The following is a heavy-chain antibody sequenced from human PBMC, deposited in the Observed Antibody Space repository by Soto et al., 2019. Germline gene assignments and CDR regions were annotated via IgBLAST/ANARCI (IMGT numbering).Heavy chain of an antibody. J-gene: IGHJ6*02. D-gene: IGHD3-3*01. V-gene: IGHV1-3*04. CDR3: ARGERLTYFYYGMDV. CDR1: GYNFSTYA. CDR2: INTGNGNT. Sequence: ASVKVSCTASGYNFSTYALLWVRQAPGQGLEWMGWINTGNGNTKYSQKFQGRVTMTRDTSASTAFLELSSLKSEDTAVFYCARGERLTYFYYGMDVWGQGSPAPVSS.